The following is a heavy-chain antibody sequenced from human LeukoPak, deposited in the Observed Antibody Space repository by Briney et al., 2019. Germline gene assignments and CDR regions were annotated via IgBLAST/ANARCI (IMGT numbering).Heavy chain of an antibody. CDR1: GGSVSSGSYY. J-gene: IGHJ4*02. CDR2: IYYSGST. D-gene: IGHD3-9*01. Sequence: KASETLSLTCTVSGGSVSSGSYYWSWIRQPPGKGLEWIGYIYYSGSTNYNPSLKSRVTISVDTSKNQFSLKLSSVTAADTAVYYCARAGIDSIDYWGQGTLVTVSS. CDR3: ARAGIDSIDY. V-gene: IGHV4-61*01.